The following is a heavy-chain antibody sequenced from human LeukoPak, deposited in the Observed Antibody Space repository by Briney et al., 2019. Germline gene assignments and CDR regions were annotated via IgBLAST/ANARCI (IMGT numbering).Heavy chain of an antibody. V-gene: IGHV1-18*01. CDR2: ISAYNGNT. CDR1: VYTFSSYG. CDR3: ARGGVAAVTAIQFNH. Sequence: ASVKVSCKTSVYTFSSYGISWVRQAPGQGLEWMGWISAYNGNTNYAQKLQGRVTMTTDTSMSTAYMELRSLRSDDTAVYYCARGGVAAVTAIQFNHWGQGTLVTVSS. J-gene: IGHJ4*02. D-gene: IGHD2-21*02.